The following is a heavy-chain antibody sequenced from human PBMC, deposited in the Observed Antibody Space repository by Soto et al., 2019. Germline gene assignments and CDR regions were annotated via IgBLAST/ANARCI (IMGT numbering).Heavy chain of an antibody. CDR2: VYHTGST. CDR1: GDTISSTFW. D-gene: IGHD2-21*01. J-gene: IGHJ4*02. CDR3: ATLPPRIVVTVLPIPS. V-gene: IGHV4-4*02. Sequence: SETLSLTCVVSGDTISSTFWWTWVRQTPGKGLEWIGEVYHTGSTKYNPSLKNRVTKSVDKSNNQFSLNLKSVTAADTAIYYCATLPPRIVVTVLPIPSWGQGSLVTVSS.